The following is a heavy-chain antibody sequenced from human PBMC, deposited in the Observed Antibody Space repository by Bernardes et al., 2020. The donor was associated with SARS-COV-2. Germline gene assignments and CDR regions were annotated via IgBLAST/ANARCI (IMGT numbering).Heavy chain of an antibody. D-gene: IGHD2-2*01. V-gene: IGHV3-73*01. CDR3: TRIKCTSTSCSYYGMDV. Sequence: GGSLRLSCAASGFTFSDSAIHWVRRASGKGLEWVGRIKSRANSYATAYATSVKGRFTLSRDDSKNSAYLQMNSLKSEDTAVYYCTRIKCTSTSCSYYGMDVWGQGTTVTVS. CDR1: GFTFSDSA. J-gene: IGHJ6*02. CDR2: IKSRANSYAT.